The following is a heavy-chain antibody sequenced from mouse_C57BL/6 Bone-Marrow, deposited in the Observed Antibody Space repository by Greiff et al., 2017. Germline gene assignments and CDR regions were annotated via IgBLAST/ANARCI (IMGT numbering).Heavy chain of an antibody. J-gene: IGHJ1*03. CDR2: ISSGGDYI. Sequence: EVKLMESGEGLVKPGGSLKLSCAASGFTFSSYAMSWVRQTPEKRLEWVAYISSGGDYIYYADTVKGRFTISRDNARNTLYLQMSSLKSEDTAMYYCTRENYYGTRYFDVWGTGTTVTVSS. D-gene: IGHD1-1*01. V-gene: IGHV5-9-1*02. CDR3: TRENYYGTRYFDV. CDR1: GFTFSSYA.